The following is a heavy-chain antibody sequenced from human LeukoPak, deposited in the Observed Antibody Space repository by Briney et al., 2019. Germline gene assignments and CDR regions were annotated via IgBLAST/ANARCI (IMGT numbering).Heavy chain of an antibody. J-gene: IGHJ6*03. D-gene: IGHD1-26*01. Sequence: SQTLSLTCAISGDSVSSNSAAWNWIRQSPSRGLEWLGRTYYRSKWYNDYAVSVKSRITINPDTSKNQFSLQLNSVTPEDTAVYYCARESGWELTQPRYYYYYMDVWGKGTTVTVSS. CDR1: GDSVSSNSAA. CDR2: TYYRSKWYN. V-gene: IGHV6-1*01. CDR3: ARESGWELTQPRYYYYYMDV.